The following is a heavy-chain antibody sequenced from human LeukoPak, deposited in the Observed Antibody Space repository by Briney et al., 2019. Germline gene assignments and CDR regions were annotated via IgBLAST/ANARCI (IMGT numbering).Heavy chain of an antibody. Sequence: GRSLRLSCAASGFTFSSYGMHWVRQAPGKGLEWVAVISYDGSNKYYADSVKGRSTISRDNSKNTLYLQVNSLRAEDTAVYYCAKGLLWFGSSAWGQGTTVTVSS. J-gene: IGHJ6*02. D-gene: IGHD3-10*01. CDR2: ISYDGSNK. CDR1: GFTFSSYG. CDR3: AKGLLWFGSSA. V-gene: IGHV3-30*18.